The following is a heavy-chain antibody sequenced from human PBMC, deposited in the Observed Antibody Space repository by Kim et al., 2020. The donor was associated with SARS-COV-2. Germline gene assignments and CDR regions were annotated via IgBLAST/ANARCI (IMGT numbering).Heavy chain of an antibody. J-gene: IGHJ4*02. V-gene: IGHV1-24*01. CDR3: ATDYAIFGVATAVDY. D-gene: IGHD3-3*01. Sequence: QKFQGRVTMNEDTSKDTAYMELSSLGSEDTAVYYCATDYAIFGVATAVDYWGQGTLVTVSS.